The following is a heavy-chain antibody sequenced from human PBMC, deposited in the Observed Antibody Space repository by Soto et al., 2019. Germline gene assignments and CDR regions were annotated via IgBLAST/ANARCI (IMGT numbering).Heavy chain of an antibody. V-gene: IGHV3-7*05. CDR1: GFSFSSSW. CDR3: AKDPPYAYYEY. D-gene: IGHD3-3*01. J-gene: IGHJ4*02. CDR2: INEGGSEK. Sequence: EVHLAESGGGLVQPGGSLRLSCAASGFSFSSSWMTWVRQAPGKGLEWVASINEGGSEKHYLGSVKGRFTISRDNAKNSLYLQLSSLSAEDSAVYYSAKDPPYAYYEYWGQGTLVTVST.